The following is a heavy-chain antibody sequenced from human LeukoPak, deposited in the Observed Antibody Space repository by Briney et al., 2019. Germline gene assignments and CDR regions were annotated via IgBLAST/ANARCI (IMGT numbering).Heavy chain of an antibody. Sequence: SETLSLTCGVYGRSFSNYYWSWIRQPPGKGLEWIGEISHSGNTNYNPSLKSRVTISVDTSKNQFSLKLSSVTAADTAVYYCARAQPPALIYGDYYYYYYMDVWGKGTTVTVSS. CDR2: ISHSGNT. CDR1: GRSFSNYY. D-gene: IGHD4-17*01. J-gene: IGHJ6*03. CDR3: ARAQPPALIYGDYYYYYYMDV. V-gene: IGHV4-34*01.